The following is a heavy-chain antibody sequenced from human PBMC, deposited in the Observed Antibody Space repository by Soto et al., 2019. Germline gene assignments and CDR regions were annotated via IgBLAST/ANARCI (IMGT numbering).Heavy chain of an antibody. J-gene: IGHJ5*02. V-gene: IGHV4-59*01. CDR3: ARDTGSGYGNNWFDP. D-gene: IGHD5-12*01. Sequence: SETLSLTCTVSGGSISSYYWSWIRQPPGKGLEWIGYIYYSGSTNYNPSLKSRVTISVDTSKNQFSLKLSSVTAADTAVYYCARDTGSGYGNNWFDPWGQGTLVTVSS. CDR1: GGSISSYY. CDR2: IYYSGST.